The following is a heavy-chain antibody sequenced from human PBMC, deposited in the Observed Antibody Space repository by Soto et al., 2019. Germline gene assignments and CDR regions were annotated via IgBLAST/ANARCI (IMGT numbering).Heavy chain of an antibody. Sequence: ASVKVSCKASGGTFSSYAISWVRQAPGQGLEWMGGIIPIFGTANYAQKFQGRVTITADESTSTAYMELRSLRSDDTAVYYCARSYCSSTSCPSNWFDPWGQGTLVTVSS. V-gene: IGHV1-69*13. CDR3: ARSYCSSTSCPSNWFDP. CDR2: IIPIFGTA. CDR1: GGTFSSYA. J-gene: IGHJ5*02. D-gene: IGHD2-2*01.